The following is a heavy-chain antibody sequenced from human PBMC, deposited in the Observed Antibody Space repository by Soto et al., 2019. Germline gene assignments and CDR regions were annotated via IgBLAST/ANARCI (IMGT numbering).Heavy chain of an antibody. V-gene: IGHV4-59*02. CDR3: GRAPGLGVALIDY. CDR1: GASVTGFY. Sequence: SETLSLTCTVSGASVTGFYWSWIRQPPGKGLEWIGYVFHSGSSNYNPSLKSRVTISVDTSKSQIPLRMNSATAAEPAGYYCGRAPGLGVALIDYSGQGTLITAAS. J-gene: IGHJ4*02. CDR2: VFHSGSS. D-gene: IGHD6-19*01.